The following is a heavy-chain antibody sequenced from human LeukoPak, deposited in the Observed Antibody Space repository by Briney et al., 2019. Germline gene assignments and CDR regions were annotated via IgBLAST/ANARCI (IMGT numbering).Heavy chain of an antibody. CDR1: GFIFSSYS. J-gene: IGHJ4*02. D-gene: IGHD6-13*01. CDR3: ARAGIAAAGKLD. Sequence: GGSLRLSCAASGFIFSSYSMNWVRQAPGKGLEWVSSISSSSSCIYYADSVKGRFTISRDNAKNSLYLQMNSLRAEDTAVYYCARAGIAAAGKLDWGQGTLVTVSS. V-gene: IGHV3-21*01. CDR2: ISSSSSCI.